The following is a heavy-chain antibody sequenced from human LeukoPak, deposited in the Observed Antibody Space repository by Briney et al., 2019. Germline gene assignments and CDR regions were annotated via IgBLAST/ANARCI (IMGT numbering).Heavy chain of an antibody. Sequence: SETLSLTCTVSGYSISSGYYWGWIRQPPGKGLEWIGSIYHSGSTYYNPSLKSRVTISVDTSKNQFSLKLSSVTAADTAVYYCARDAPDSSGPVAFDYWGQGTLVTVSS. V-gene: IGHV4-38-2*02. CDR1: GYSISSGYY. CDR3: ARDAPDSSGPVAFDY. CDR2: IYHSGST. J-gene: IGHJ4*02. D-gene: IGHD3-22*01.